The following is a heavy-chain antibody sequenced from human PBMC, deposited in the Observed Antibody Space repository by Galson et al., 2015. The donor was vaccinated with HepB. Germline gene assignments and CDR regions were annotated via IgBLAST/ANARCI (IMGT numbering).Heavy chain of an antibody. J-gene: IGHJ4*02. CDR2: ISAYKGYT. Sequence: SVKVSCKASGYTFSSFSITWVRQAPGQGLEWMGWISAYKGYTDYAQNLQGRVTMTRDTSISTAYMELSRLRSDDTAVYYCARGVALDYWGQGTLVTVSS. D-gene: IGHD3-3*01. CDR3: ARGVALDY. V-gene: IGHV1-18*01. CDR1: GYTFSSFS.